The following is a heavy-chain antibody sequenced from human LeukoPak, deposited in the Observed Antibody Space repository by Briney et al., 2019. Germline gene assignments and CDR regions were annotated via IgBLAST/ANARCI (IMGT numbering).Heavy chain of an antibody. Sequence: PSETLSLTCAAYGGSFSGYYWSWIRQPPGKGLEWIGEINHSGSTNYNPSLKSRVTISVDTSKNQFSLKLSSVTAADTAVYYCARGEAWSSSSLGGFDPWGQGTLVTVSS. CDR3: ARGEAWSSSSLGGFDP. CDR1: GGSFSGYY. D-gene: IGHD6-6*01. CDR2: INHSGST. J-gene: IGHJ5*02. V-gene: IGHV4-34*01.